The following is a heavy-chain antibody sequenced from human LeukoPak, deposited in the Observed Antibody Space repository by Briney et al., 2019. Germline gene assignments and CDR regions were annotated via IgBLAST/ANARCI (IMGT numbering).Heavy chain of an antibody. CDR1: GFTFSDYY. Sequence: PGGSLRLSCAASGFTFSDYYMSWIRQAPGKGLEWVSYISSSGSTIYYAGSVKGRFTISRDNAKNSLYLQMNSLRAEDTAVYYCARDPDYYGSGSYAEAGIVYWGQGTLVTVSS. CDR2: ISSSGSTI. V-gene: IGHV3-11*01. D-gene: IGHD3-10*01. CDR3: ARDPDYYGSGSYAEAGIVY. J-gene: IGHJ4*02.